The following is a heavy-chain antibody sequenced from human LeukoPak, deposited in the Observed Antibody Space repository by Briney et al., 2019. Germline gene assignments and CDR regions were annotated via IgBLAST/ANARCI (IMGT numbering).Heavy chain of an antibody. J-gene: IGHJ5*02. CDR2: ISGSSGII. Sequence: PGGSLRLSCAASGFTFNTYTMNWVRQAPGKGLEWVSYISGSSGIIDYADSVRGRFTISRDNAKNSLYLQMNSLRAEDTAVYYCAKDPRIRYCSSTSCPLNWFDPWGQGTLVTVSS. CDR1: GFTFNTYT. D-gene: IGHD2-2*01. CDR3: AKDPRIRYCSSTSCPLNWFDP. V-gene: IGHV3-48*01.